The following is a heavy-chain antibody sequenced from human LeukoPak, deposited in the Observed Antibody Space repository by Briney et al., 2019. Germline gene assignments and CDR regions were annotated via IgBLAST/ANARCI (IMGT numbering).Heavy chain of an antibody. D-gene: IGHD3/OR15-3a*01. Sequence: GGSLRLSCAASGFTFSSYAMHWVRQAPGKGLEWVAVISYDGSNKYYADSVKGRFTVSRDNSKNTLYLQMNSLRAEDTAVYYCAKASKLDCYYFDYWGQGTLVTVSS. CDR2: ISYDGSNK. V-gene: IGHV3-30-3*01. CDR3: AKASKLDCYYFDY. CDR1: GFTFSSYA. J-gene: IGHJ4*02.